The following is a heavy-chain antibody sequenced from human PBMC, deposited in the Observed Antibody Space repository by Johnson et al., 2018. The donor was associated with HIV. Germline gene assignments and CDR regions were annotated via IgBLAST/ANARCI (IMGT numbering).Heavy chain of an antibody. V-gene: IGHV3-74*01. CDR1: GFTFSSYW. CDR2: INSDGSST. J-gene: IGHJ3*02. CDR3: VRDDRPDAFDI. Sequence: VQLVESGGGVVQPGRSLRLSCAASGFTFSSYWMHWVRQAPGKGLVWVSRINSDGSSTSYADSVKGRFTISRDNSKNTLYLQMSSLRAEDTALYYCVRDDRPDAFDIWGQGTMVTVSS.